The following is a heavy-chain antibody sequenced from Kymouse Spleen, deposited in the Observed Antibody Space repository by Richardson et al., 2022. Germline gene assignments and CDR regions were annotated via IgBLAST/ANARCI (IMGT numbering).Heavy chain of an antibody. V-gene: IGHV3-30*18. D-gene: IGHD3-10*01. CDR1: GFTFSSYG. J-gene: IGHJ6*02. CDR2: ISYDGSNK. CDR3: AKDLGGSGSSYYYGMDV. Sequence: QVQLVESGGGVVQPGRSLRLSCAASGFTFSSYGMHWVRQAPGKGLEWVAVISYDGSNKYYADSVKGRFTISRDNSKNTLYLQMNSLRAEDTAVYYCAKDLGGSGSSYYYGMDVWGQGTTVTVSS.